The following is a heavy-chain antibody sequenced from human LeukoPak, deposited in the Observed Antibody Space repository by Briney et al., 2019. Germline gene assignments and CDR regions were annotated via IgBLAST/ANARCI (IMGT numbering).Heavy chain of an antibody. CDR2: IRSKANSYAT. Sequence: PGGSLKLSCAASGFTFSGSAMHWVRQASGKGLEWVGRIRSKANSYATAYAASVKGRFTIPRDDSKNTAYLQMNSLKTEDTAVYYCACAVYDILTGYYDWGQGTLVTVSS. D-gene: IGHD3-9*01. J-gene: IGHJ4*02. V-gene: IGHV3-73*01. CDR1: GFTFSGSA. CDR3: ACAVYDILTGYYD.